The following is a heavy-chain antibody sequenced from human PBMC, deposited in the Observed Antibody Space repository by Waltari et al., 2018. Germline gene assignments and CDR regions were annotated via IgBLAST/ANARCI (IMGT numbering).Heavy chain of an antibody. CDR3: ASSFITMIVASGFAFDI. J-gene: IGHJ3*02. Sequence: QVQLVQSGAEVKKPGASVKVSCKASGYTFTGYYMHWVRQAPGQGLEWRGRINPNSGGTNYAQKFQGRVTMTRDTSISTAYMELSRLRSDDTAVYYCASSFITMIVASGFAFDIWGQGTMVTVSS. CDR2: INPNSGGT. CDR1: GYTFTGYY. V-gene: IGHV1-2*06. D-gene: IGHD3-22*01.